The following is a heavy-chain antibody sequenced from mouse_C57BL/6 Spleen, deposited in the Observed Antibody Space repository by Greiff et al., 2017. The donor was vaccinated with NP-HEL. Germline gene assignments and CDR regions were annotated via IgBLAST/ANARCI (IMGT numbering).Heavy chain of an antibody. D-gene: IGHD1-1*01. J-gene: IGHJ3*01. CDR3: ASDLGSSYGFAY. V-gene: IGHV2-6*01. CDR1: GFSLTSYG. CDR2: IWGVGST. Sequence: QVQLKESGPGLVAPSQSLSITCTVSGFSLTSYGVDWVRQSPGKGLEWLGVIWGVGSTNYNSAPKSRLSISKDNSKSQVFLKMNSLQTDDTAMYCCASDLGSSYGFAYWGQGTLVTVSA.